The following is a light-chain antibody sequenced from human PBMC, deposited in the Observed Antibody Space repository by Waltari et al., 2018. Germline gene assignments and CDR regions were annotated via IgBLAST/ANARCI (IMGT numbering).Light chain of an antibody. V-gene: IGLV2-14*04. CDR3: SSYTSSNTWV. Sequence: WYHQHPGKAPKVMIYDVTKRPSGVSNRFAGSKSGSTASLTISGLQAEDEADYYCSSYTSSNTWVFGGGTKLTVL. J-gene: IGLJ3*02. CDR2: DVT.